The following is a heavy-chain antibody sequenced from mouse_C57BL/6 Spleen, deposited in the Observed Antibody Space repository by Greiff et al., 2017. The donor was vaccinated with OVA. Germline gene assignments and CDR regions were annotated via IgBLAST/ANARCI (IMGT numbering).Heavy chain of an antibody. D-gene: IGHD2-5*01. CDR2: ILPSIGRT. J-gene: IGHJ4*01. V-gene: IGHV15-2*01. CDR1: DSEVFPIAY. CDR3: ARPNSNYGYYAMDY. Sequence: QVQLQQSGSELRSPGSSVKLSCKDFDSEVFPIAYMSWVRQKPGHGFEWIGGILPSIGRTIYGEKFEDKATLDADTLSNTAYLELNSLTSEDSAIYYCARPNSNYGYYAMDYWGQGTSVTVSS.